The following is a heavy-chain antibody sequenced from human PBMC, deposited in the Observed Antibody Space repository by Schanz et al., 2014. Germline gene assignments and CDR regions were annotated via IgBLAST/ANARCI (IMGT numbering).Heavy chain of an antibody. D-gene: IGHD2-2*01. V-gene: IGHV3-30*02. CDR1: GFTFSNYG. J-gene: IGHJ4*02. CDR3: IRGDIMVVPVAHF. Sequence: QVQLVESGGGVVQPGGSLRLSCAASGFTFSNYGMHWVRQAPGKGLEWVAIITYDGSNTYHADSVKGRFTISRDNSKNTLYLQMNSLRAEDTAVYYCIRGDIMVVPVAHFWGQGILVTVSS. CDR2: ITYDGSNT.